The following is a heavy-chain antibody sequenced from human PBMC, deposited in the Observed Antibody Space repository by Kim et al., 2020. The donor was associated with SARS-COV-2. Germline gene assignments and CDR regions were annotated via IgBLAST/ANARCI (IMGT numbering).Heavy chain of an antibody. CDR2: INPSGGST. J-gene: IGHJ6*02. D-gene: IGHD2-15*01. V-gene: IGHV1-46*01. Sequence: ASVKVSCKASGYTFTSYYMHWVRQAPGQGLEWMGIINPSGGSTSYAQKFQGRVTMTRDTSTSTVYMELSSLRSEDTAVYYCARDLVGCSGGSCYFRMDVWGQGTTVPVSS. CDR3: ARDLVGCSGGSCYFRMDV. CDR1: GYTFTSYY.